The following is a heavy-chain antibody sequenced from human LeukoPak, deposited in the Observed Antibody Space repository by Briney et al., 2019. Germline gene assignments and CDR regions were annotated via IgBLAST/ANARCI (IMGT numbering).Heavy chain of an antibody. CDR3: ARELRWGNSIDY. J-gene: IGHJ4*02. CDR2: IYYSGST. V-gene: IGHV4-59*01. Sequence: SETLSPTCTVSGGSISSYYWSWIRQPPGKGLEWIGYIYYSGSTNYNPSLKSRVTISIDTSKNQFSLKPSSVTAADTAVYYCARELRWGNSIDYWGQGTLVTVSS. D-gene: IGHD4-23*01. CDR1: GGSISSYY.